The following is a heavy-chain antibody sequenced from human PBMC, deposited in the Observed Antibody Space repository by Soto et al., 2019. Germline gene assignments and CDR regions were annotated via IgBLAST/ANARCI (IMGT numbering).Heavy chain of an antibody. J-gene: IGHJ3*02. CDR2: MNPNSGNT. CDR3: ASTGIFGVVIRHGPSTDDAFDI. V-gene: IGHV1-8*01. Sequence: GASVKVSCKASGYTFTSYDINWVRQANGQGLEWMGWMNPNSGNTGYAQKFQGRVTMTRNTSISTAYMELSSLRSEDTAVYYCASTGIFGVVIRHGPSTDDAFDIWGQGTMVTVSS. D-gene: IGHD3-3*01. CDR1: GYTFTSYD.